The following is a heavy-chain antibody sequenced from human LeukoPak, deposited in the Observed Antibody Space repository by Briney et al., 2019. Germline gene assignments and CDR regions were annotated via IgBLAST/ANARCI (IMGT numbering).Heavy chain of an antibody. CDR1: GFTFSSYA. CDR2: ISYDGSNK. CDR3: ARDSWVTYDILTGCIDY. V-gene: IGHV3-30*04. D-gene: IGHD3-9*01. J-gene: IGHJ4*02. Sequence: QTGRSLRLSCAASGFTFSSYAMHWVRQAPGKGLEWVAVISYDGSNKYYADSVKGRFTISRDNSENTLYLQMNSLRAEDTAVYYCARDSWVTYDILTGCIDYWGQGTLVTVSS.